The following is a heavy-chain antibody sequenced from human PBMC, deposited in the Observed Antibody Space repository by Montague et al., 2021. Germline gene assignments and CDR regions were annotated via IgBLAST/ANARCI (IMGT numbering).Heavy chain of an antibody. CDR2: INPDGSST. V-gene: IGHV3-74*01. CDR3: ARAGYYGGLDI. D-gene: IGHD2-21*01. Sequence: SLRLSCAASGFTFSTSWIHWVRQAPGKGLVWVSHINPDGSSTNYADSVTGRFTISRDNGKNTLYLQMNSLRAEDTAVYFCARAGYYGGLDIWGQGTMVTASS. J-gene: IGHJ3*02. CDR1: GFTFSTSW.